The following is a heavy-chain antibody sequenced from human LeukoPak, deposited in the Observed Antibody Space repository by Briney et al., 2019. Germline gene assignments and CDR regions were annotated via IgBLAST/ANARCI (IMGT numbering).Heavy chain of an antibody. CDR1: GYTFTGYY. J-gene: IGHJ4*02. D-gene: IGHD2-21*02. CDR3: ARSIVVVTAGCFDY. Sequence: ASVKVSCKASGYTFTGYYMHWVRQAPGQGLEWMGRINPNSGDTNYAQKFQGRVTMTRDTSISTAYMELSRLRSDDTAVYYCARSIVVVTAGCFDYWGQGTLVTVSS. V-gene: IGHV1-2*06. CDR2: INPNSGDT.